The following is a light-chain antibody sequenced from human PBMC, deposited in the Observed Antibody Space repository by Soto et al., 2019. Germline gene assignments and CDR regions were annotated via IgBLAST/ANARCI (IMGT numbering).Light chain of an antibody. CDR1: GSNLGAKYA. CDR2: DNI. Sequence: QSVLTQPPSVSGAPGQRVTISCTGSGSNLGAKYAVHWYQHLPGTAPKLLIYDNIHRPSGVPDRFSGSKSDTSASLAITGLQADDEADYYCQSYDTTLSGLVFGGGTKLTVL. CDR3: QSYDTTLSGLV. J-gene: IGLJ3*02. V-gene: IGLV1-40*01.